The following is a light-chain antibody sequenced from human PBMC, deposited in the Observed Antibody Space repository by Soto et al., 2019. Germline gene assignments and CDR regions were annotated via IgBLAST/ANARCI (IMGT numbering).Light chain of an antibody. Sequence: EIVLTQSPDTLSLSPGERATLCCRASHSISSNYLVWYQQKPGQAPRPLIYGASSRATGIPDRFSGSGSGTDFTLTISRLEPEDFAVYYCQQYGSSPLTFGGGTKVDIK. J-gene: IGKJ4*01. CDR3: QQYGSSPLT. V-gene: IGKV3-20*01. CDR1: HSISSNY. CDR2: GAS.